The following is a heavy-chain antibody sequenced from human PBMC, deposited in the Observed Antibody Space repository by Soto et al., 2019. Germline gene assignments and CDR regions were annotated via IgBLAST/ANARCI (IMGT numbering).Heavy chain of an antibody. CDR3: ARASGFLEWLLFDY. Sequence: GGSLRLSCAASGFTVSSNYMSWVRQAPGKGLEWVSVIYSGGSTYYADSVKGRFTISRDNSKNTLYLQMNSLRAEDTAVYYCARASGFLEWLLFDYWGQGTLVTVSS. CDR1: GFTVSSNY. V-gene: IGHV3-53*01. CDR2: IYSGGST. D-gene: IGHD3-3*01. J-gene: IGHJ4*02.